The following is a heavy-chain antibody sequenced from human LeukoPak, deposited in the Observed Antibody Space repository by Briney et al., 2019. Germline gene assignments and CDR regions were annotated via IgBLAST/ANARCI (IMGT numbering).Heavy chain of an antibody. D-gene: IGHD2-15*01. J-gene: IGHJ3*02. CDR3: AKGDYCSGGSGYRNAFDI. Sequence: GRSLRLSCAASGFTFSSYGMHWVRQAPGKGLEWVAVISYDGSNKYYADSVKGRFTISRDNSKNTLYLQMNSLRAEDTAVYYCAKGDYCSGGSGYRNAFDIGGQGTMVTVSS. CDR2: ISYDGSNK. CDR1: GFTFSSYG. V-gene: IGHV3-30*18.